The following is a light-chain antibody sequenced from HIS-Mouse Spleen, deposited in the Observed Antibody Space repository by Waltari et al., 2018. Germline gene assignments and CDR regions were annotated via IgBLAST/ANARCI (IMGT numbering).Light chain of an antibody. CDR1: SSDVGIYNL. V-gene: IGLV2-23*01. J-gene: IGLJ2*01. CDR2: EGS. CDR3: CSYAGSSTVV. Sequence: QSALTQPASVSGSPGPSITISCTGTSSDVGIYNLVSWYQQHPGKAPKLMIYEGSKRPSGVSNRFSGSKSGNTASLTISGLQAEDEADYYCCSYAGSSTVVFGGGTKLTVL.